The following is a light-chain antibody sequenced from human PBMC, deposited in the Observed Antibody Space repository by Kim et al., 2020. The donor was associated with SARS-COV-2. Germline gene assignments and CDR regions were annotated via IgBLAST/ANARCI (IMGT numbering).Light chain of an antibody. Sequence: VSPGERATLSCRATQSVDAKLAWYQQRPGQPPRLLIYGASARATSIPARFSGSGSGTEFTLTISSLQSEDFAVYYCQQYSEWPLTFGGGTKVDIK. CDR1: QSVDAK. CDR3: QQYSEWPLT. J-gene: IGKJ4*01. CDR2: GAS. V-gene: IGKV3-15*01.